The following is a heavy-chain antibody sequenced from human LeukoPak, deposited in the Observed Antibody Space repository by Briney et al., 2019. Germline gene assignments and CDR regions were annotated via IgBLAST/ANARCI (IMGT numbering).Heavy chain of an antibody. D-gene: IGHD4-11*01. J-gene: IGHJ4*02. CDR2: ITSSSSYI. V-gene: IGHV3-21*01. CDR1: GFTFSSYS. CDR3: VRLYDDYTNGHFDS. Sequence: GGSLRLSCAASGFTFSSYSMNWVRQAPGKGLEWVSSITSSSSYIYYADSVKGRFTISRHNAKNSLYLQLNSLRAEDTAVYYCVRLYDDYTNGHFDSWAREPWSPSPQ.